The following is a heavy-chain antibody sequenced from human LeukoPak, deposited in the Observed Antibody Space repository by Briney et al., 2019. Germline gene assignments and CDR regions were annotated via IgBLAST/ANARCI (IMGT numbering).Heavy chain of an antibody. Sequence: GGSLRLSCAASGFSFSTYWMHWVRQVPGRGLVWVSRINEDGTTITYADSVKGRFTICRDDAKNTLYLQMNSLRADDTAIYYCVRDFSGAVDSWGQGTLVTVSS. CDR1: GFSFSTYW. CDR3: VRDFSGAVDS. V-gene: IGHV3-74*01. CDR2: INEDGTTI. D-gene: IGHD1-26*01. J-gene: IGHJ4*02.